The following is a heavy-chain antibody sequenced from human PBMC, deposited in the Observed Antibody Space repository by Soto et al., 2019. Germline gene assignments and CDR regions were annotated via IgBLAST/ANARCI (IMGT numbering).Heavy chain of an antibody. CDR2: ISGSGGST. CDR1: GFTFSSYA. J-gene: IGHJ4*02. CDR3: ARGPVAGNTFDVY. V-gene: IGHV3-23*01. D-gene: IGHD6-19*01. Sequence: EVQLLESGGGLVQPGGSLRLSCAASGFTFSSYAMSWVRQAPGKGLEWVSAISGSGGSTYYADSVKGRFTISRDNSKNTLCLQMNSLRAEDTAVYYCARGPVAGNTFDVYWGQGTLVTVSS.